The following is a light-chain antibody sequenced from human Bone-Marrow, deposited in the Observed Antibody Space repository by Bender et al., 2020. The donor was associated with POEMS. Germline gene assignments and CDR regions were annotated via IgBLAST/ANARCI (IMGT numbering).Light chain of an antibody. CDR3: SSYTSSSTVV. CDR1: SSDVGAYNL. J-gene: IGLJ3*02. V-gene: IGLV2-14*02. Sequence: QSALTQPASVSGSPGQSITISCTGASSDVGAYNLVSWYQQHPGKAPKLMIYEVSKRPSGVSTRFSGSKSGNTASLTISGLPSEDEADYFCSSYTSSSTVVFGGGTKLTVL. CDR2: EVS.